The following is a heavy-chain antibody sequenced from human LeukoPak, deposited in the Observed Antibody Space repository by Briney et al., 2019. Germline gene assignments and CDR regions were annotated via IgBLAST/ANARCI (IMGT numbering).Heavy chain of an antibody. D-gene: IGHD5-18*01. CDR1: GDSVFNNSS. Sequence: SQTLSLTCAISGDSVFNNSSWNWIRQSPSRGLEWLGRTYYRSNWYNDYGVSVKSRININPDTSRNPFSLQLSSVTPEDTAVYYCVRGGQGDGHSADEGFDIWGQGTMVTVS. CDR2: TYYRSNWYN. J-gene: IGHJ3*02. CDR3: VRGGQGDGHSADEGFDI. V-gene: IGHV6-1*01.